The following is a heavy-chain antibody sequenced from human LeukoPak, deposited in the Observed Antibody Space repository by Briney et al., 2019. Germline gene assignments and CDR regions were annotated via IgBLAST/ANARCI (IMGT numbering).Heavy chain of an antibody. Sequence: SQTLSLTCTVSGGSISSGGYYWSWIRQHPGKGLEWIGYIYYSGSTYYNPSLKSRVTISVDTSKNQFSLKLSSVTAADTAVYYCARQKYFYGSESFYPFDYWGQGTLVTVSS. J-gene: IGHJ4*02. D-gene: IGHD3-10*01. V-gene: IGHV4-31*03. CDR3: ARQKYFYGSESFYPFDY. CDR2: IYYSGST. CDR1: GGSISSGGYY.